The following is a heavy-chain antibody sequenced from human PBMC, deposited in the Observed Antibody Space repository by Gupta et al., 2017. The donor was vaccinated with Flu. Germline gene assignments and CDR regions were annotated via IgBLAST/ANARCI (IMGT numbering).Heavy chain of an antibody. CDR3: ARNPVHSFGSGLTFDY. V-gene: IGHV4-61*02. D-gene: IGHD3-10*01. CDR1: GGSISSTYYF. J-gene: IGHJ4*02. Sequence: QVQLQESGPGLVKPSQTLSLTCTVSGGSISSTYYFWNWIRQPAGMGLEWIGRVYTGGSTNYNPSLQSRLTMSIDTSTNQFSRKLSSVTAADPAVYYCARNPVHSFGSGLTFDYWGQGALVTVSS. CDR2: VYTGGST.